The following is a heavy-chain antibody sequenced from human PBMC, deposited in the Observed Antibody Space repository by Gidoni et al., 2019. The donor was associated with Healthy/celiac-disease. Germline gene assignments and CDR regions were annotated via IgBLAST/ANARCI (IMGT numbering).Heavy chain of an antibody. D-gene: IGHD3-3*01. V-gene: IGHV3-23*01. CDR3: AKGVVSKRTYYWYFDL. Sequence: EVQLLESGGGLVQPGGSLRLSCAASGFTFSSYAMSWVRQAPGKGLEWVSAISGSGGSTYYADSVKGRFTISRDNSKNTLYLQMNSLRAEDTAVYYCAKGVVSKRTYYWYFDLWGRGTLVTVSS. J-gene: IGHJ2*01. CDR1: GFTFSSYA. CDR2: ISGSGGST.